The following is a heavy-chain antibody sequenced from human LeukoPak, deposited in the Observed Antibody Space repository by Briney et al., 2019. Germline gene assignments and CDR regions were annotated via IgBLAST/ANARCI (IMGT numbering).Heavy chain of an antibody. Sequence: ASVKVSCKASGYTFTGYHMHWVRQAPGQGLEWMGWVNPSSGDTSYAQKFQGRVTMTRDTSISTAYMELSRLRSDDTAIYYCARVGGGYSGYDWDDYGMGVWGQGTTVTVSS. CDR1: GYTFTGYH. CDR2: VNPSSGDT. J-gene: IGHJ6*02. CDR3: ARVGGGYSGYDWDDYGMGV. V-gene: IGHV1-2*02. D-gene: IGHD5-12*01.